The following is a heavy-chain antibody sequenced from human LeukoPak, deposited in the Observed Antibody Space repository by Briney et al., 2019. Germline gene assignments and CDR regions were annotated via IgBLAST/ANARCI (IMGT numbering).Heavy chain of an antibody. J-gene: IGHJ3*02. D-gene: IGHD3-10*01. V-gene: IGHV4-34*01. CDR1: GGSFSGYY. CDR2: INHSGST. Sequence: SETLSLTCAVYGGSFSGYYWSWIRQPPGKGLEWIGEINHSGSTNYNPSLKSRVIISVDTSKNQFSLKLSSVTAADTAVYYCARTRRITMVRGPKPRAFDIWGQGTMVTVSS. CDR3: ARTRRITMVRGPKPRAFDI.